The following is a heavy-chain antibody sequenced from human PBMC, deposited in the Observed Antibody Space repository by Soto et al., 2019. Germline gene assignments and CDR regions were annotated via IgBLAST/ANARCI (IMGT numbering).Heavy chain of an antibody. V-gene: IGHV1-8*01. D-gene: IGHD2-15*01. Sequence: GASVKVSCKASGYTFTSYDINWVRQATGQGLEWMGWMNPNSGNTGYAQKFQGRVTMTRNTSISTAYMELSSLRSEDTAVYYCARGLYCSGGSCYSVYYYYMDVLGKGTTVTGSS. CDR1: GYTFTSYD. CDR3: ARGLYCSGGSCYSVYYYYMDV. CDR2: MNPNSGNT. J-gene: IGHJ6*03.